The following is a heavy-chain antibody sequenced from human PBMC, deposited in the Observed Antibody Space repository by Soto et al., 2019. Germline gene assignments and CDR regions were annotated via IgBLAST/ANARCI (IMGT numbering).Heavy chain of an antibody. V-gene: IGHV5-10-1*01. CDR3: ARRHYGVLDYYFYGLDV. CDR2: IDPSDSYT. D-gene: IGHD3-16*01. CDR1: EYSFTDYW. Sequence: NASEYSFTDYWIRRIRQTPGKGLEWMGRIDPSDSYTNYSPSFQGHVTISVDKSISTAYLQWSSLKASDTAMYYCARRHYGVLDYYFYGLDVWGQGTTVTVSS. J-gene: IGHJ6*01.